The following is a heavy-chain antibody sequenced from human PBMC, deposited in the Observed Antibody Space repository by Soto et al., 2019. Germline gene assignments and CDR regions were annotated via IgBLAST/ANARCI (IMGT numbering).Heavy chain of an antibody. CDR1: GGSISSYY. V-gene: IGHV4-59*01. J-gene: IGHJ6*02. Sequence: QVQLQESGPGLVKPSETLSLTCTVSGGSISSYYWSWIRQPPGRGLEWIGYIYNSGNTNYNPSLKSRVTISVGPSKNQFSLKLSSVTAADTAVYYCAGDRNWQGYYGMDVWGQGTTVTVSS. CDR3: AGDRNWQGYYGMDV. D-gene: IGHD1-1*01. CDR2: IYNSGNT.